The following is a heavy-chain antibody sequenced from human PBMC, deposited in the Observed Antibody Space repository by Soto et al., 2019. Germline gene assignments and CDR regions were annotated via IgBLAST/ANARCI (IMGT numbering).Heavy chain of an antibody. D-gene: IGHD2-15*01. J-gene: IGHJ3*02. Sequence: WGSLRLSCAASGLTFSSDGMHWVRQAPGKGLEWVAVISYDGSNKYYADSVKGRFTISRDNSKNTLYLQMNSLRAEDTAVYYCAKAGASGGSFYTEIRRVRGAFDIWGKGPMVTVS. CDR3: AKAGASGGSFYTEIRRVRGAFDI. CDR1: GLTFSSDG. V-gene: IGHV3-30*18. CDR2: ISYDGSNK.